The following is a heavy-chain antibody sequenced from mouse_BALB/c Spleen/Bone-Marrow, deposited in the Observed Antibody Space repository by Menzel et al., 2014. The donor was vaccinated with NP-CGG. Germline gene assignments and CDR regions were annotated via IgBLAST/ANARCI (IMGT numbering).Heavy chain of an antibody. D-gene: IGHD1-1*01. CDR1: GFNIKDTY. V-gene: IGHV14-3*02. CDR3: APYYYGSSLFAY. CDR2: IDPANGNT. Sequence: CGAELVKPGASVKLSCTASGFNIKDTYMHWVKQRPEQGLEWIGRIDPANGNTKYDPKFQGKATITADTSSNTAYPQLSSLTSEDTAVYYCAPYYYGSSLFAYWGQGTLVTVSA. J-gene: IGHJ3*01.